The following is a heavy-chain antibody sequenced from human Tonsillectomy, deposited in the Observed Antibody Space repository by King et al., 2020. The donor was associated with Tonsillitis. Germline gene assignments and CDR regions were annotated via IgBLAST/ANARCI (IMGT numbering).Heavy chain of an antibody. Sequence: QLVQSGGGVVQPGGSLRLSCATSGFTFDRXGMQWVRRAPGKGLEWVALIRYDGREKFYADSVKGRFTVSRDDSRNTLYLQMNNLRDDDTAVYYCATXYSIXXRPPXDHWXXGTLVTVXS. CDR3: ATXYSIXXRPPXDH. V-gene: IGHV3-30*02. J-gene: IGHJ4*02. D-gene: IGHD1-26*01. CDR2: IRYDGREK. CDR1: GFTFDRXG.